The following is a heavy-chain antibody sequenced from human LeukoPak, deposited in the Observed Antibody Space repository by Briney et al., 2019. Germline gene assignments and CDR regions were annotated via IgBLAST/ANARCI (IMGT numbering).Heavy chain of an antibody. J-gene: IGHJ6*02. D-gene: IGHD6-6*01. V-gene: IGHV1-8*01. CDR3: ARSRDYYLYYGMDV. CDR2: MNPNSGNT. Sequence: ASVKVSCKASGYTFTSYDINWVRQATGQGIEWMGWMNPNSGNTGYAQKFQGRVTMTRNTSISTAYMELSSLRSEDTAVYYCARSRDYYLYYGMDVWGQRTTVTVSS. CDR1: GYTFTSYD.